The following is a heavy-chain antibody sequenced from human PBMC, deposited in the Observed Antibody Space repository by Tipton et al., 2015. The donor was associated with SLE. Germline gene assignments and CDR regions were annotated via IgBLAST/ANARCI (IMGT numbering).Heavy chain of an antibody. CDR1: GFTFDNYG. D-gene: IGHD3-3*01. J-gene: IGHJ4*02. Sequence: GSLRLSCAASGFTFDNYGMSWVRQAPGKGLEWVSGVTHTGSKTFYADSVKGRFTISRDNSQSTVSLQMNSVRAEDTAIYYCATHGQDVWSGYCFDYWGQGTLVTVSS. CDR2: VTHTGSKT. V-gene: IGHV3-23*01. CDR3: ATHGQDVWSGYCFDY.